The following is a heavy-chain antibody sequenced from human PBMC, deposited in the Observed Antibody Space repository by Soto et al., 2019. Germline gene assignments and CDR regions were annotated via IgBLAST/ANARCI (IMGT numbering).Heavy chain of an antibody. CDR1: GFTFNNYV. CDR2: INDDGSST. CDR3: TRDVQFQSFDS. D-gene: IGHD4-4*01. Sequence: GGSLRLSCXASGFTFNNYVMHWVRQAPGKGLVWVSRINDDGSSTRCADSVKGRFTMSRDNAQNTVHLQMNSLRAEDTGVYYCTRDVQFQSFDSWGQGTLVTVSS. V-gene: IGHV3-74*01. J-gene: IGHJ4*02.